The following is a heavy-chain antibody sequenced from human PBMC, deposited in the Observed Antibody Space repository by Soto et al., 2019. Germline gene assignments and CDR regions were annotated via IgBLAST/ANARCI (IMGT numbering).Heavy chain of an antibody. Sequence: GGSLRLSCAASGFTFSSYGMHWVRQAPGKGLEWVAVIWYDGSNKYYADSVKGRFTISRDNSKNTLYLQMNSLRAEDTAVYYCARDTDSDSYGLAYDYWGQGTLVTVSS. J-gene: IGHJ4*02. D-gene: IGHD5-18*01. CDR1: GFTFSSYG. V-gene: IGHV3-33*01. CDR2: IWYDGSNK. CDR3: ARDTDSDSYGLAYDY.